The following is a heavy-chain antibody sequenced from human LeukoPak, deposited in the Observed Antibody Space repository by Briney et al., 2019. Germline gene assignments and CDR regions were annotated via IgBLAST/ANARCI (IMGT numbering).Heavy chain of an antibody. Sequence: GGSLRLSCAASGFTFSRYAMHWVRQAPGKGLEWVAVISYDGSNKYYADSVKGRFTISRDNSKNTLYLQMNSLRAEDTAVYYCAKGQKYYDILTGYSGDYFDYWGQGTLVTVSS. CDR3: AKGQKYYDILTGYSGDYFDY. D-gene: IGHD3-9*01. CDR2: ISYDGSNK. J-gene: IGHJ4*02. CDR1: GFTFSRYA. V-gene: IGHV3-30*04.